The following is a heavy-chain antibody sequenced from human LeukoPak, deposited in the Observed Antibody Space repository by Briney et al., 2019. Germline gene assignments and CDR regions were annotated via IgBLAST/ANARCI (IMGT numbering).Heavy chain of an antibody. CDR1: GGSIRNIDYD. CDR2: IHYTGNT. D-gene: IGHD3-10*01. V-gene: IGHV4-39*07. Sequence: PSETLSLTCTVSGGSIRNIDYDWGWIRQPPGKGLEWIGSIHYTGNTYYNPSLKSRVTISVDTSKNQFSLKLSSVTAADTAVYYCARGRRSMVRGVPRPETRNYFDYWGQGTLVTVSS. CDR3: ARGRRSMVRGVPRPETRNYFDY. J-gene: IGHJ4*02.